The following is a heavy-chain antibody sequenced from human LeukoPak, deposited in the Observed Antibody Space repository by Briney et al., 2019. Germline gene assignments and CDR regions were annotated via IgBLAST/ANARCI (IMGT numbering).Heavy chain of an antibody. CDR1: GFTFSNFA. D-gene: IGHD2-2*01. J-gene: IGHJ4*02. CDR2: ISSDGSNE. V-gene: IGHV3-30-3*01. CDR3: ARGYCSSTSCAFDY. Sequence: GRSLRLSCAASGFTFSNFAIHWVRQAPGKGLEWVALISSDGSNELCADSVKGRFTVSRDNSKNTLFLQMNSLRVEDTAVYYCARGYCSSTSCAFDYWGQGTLVTVSS.